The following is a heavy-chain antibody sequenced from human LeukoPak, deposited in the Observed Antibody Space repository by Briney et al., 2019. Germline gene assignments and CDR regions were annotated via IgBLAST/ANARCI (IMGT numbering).Heavy chain of an antibody. Sequence: SETLSLTCAVYGGSLTGDYWSWVRQPPGKELEWIGSIYSGGSSYYNPSLKSRVTISVDTSNNQFSLKVNSVTAADTAVYYCARDAGHQLSRRNYYAMDVWGQGTTVTVSS. D-gene: IGHD1-1*01. CDR2: IYSGGSS. V-gene: IGHV4-34*01. CDR3: ARDAGHQLSRRNYYAMDV. J-gene: IGHJ6*02. CDR1: GGSLTGDY.